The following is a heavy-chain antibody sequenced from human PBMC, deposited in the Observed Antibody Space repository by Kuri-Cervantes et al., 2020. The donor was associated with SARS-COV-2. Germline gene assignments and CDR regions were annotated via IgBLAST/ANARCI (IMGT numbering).Heavy chain of an antibody. Sequence: ASVKVSCKASGYTFTSYGISWVRQAPGQGLEWMGWISAYNGNTNYAQKLQGRVTMTTDTSTSTAYMELSSLRSEDTAVYYCATDVNYDILTGYYQDYWGQGTLVTVSS. D-gene: IGHD3-9*01. J-gene: IGHJ4*02. CDR2: ISAYNGNT. CDR1: GYTFTSYG. V-gene: IGHV1-18*01. CDR3: ATDVNYDILTGYYQDY.